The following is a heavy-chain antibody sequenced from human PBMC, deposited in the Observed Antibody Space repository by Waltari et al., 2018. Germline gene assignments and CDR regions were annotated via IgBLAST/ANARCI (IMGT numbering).Heavy chain of an antibody. D-gene: IGHD3-10*01. CDR3: ARVGDYHGSGRFGLDV. Sequence: QVQLQQWGAGLLKPSETLSLTCAVYDGSFSGYFWSWTRQSPGKGLEWIGQINRDGSNSYNPSLKSRVAMSVDTLKSQISLRLTSVTAADAAVYYCARVGDYHGSGRFGLDVWGQGTRVTVSS. CDR1: DGSFSGYF. J-gene: IGHJ6*02. V-gene: IGHV4-34*01. CDR2: INRDGSN.